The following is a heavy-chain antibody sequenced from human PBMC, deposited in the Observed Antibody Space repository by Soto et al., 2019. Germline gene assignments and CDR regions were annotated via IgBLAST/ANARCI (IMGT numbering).Heavy chain of an antibody. V-gene: IGHV1-24*01. D-gene: IGHD1-26*01. CDR2: FDPEDGET. CDR3: VRRFKPTGATSAGSRDPFDI. CDR1: GYTLTELS. J-gene: IGHJ3*02. Sequence: ASVKVSCKVSGYTLTELSMHWVRQAPGKGLEWMGGFDPEDGETIYAQKFQGRVTMTEDTSTDTAYMELSSLRSEDTAVYYCVRRFKPTGATSAGSRDPFDIWGHGTKVTVSS.